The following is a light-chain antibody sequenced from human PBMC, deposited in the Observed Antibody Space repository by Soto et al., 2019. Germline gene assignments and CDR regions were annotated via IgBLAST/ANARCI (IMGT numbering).Light chain of an antibody. V-gene: IGKV3-15*01. CDR2: GAS. CDR3: QQYDQWPIT. CDR1: QNVGNN. J-gene: IGKJ5*01. Sequence: EIVMTQSPATLSVSPGERATLSCRASQNVGNNLVWYQQKPGQAPRLLIYGASTRAAGIPDRFSGSGSGTEFSFTVTSLQSEDFAVYYCQQYDQWPITFGQGTRLEIK.